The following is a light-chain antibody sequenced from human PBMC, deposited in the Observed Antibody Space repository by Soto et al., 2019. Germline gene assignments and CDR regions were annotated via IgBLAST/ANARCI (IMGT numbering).Light chain of an antibody. CDR3: HQSLRTPLT. J-gene: IGKJ4*01. V-gene: IGKV1-39*01. Sequence: DIQMTQSPSSLSASVGDRVTITCRTSQSISSYLNWYQQKPGKAPNLLIYAASSLQSGVPSRFSGNGSGTDFTLTISSLQHEDFETYYCHQSLRTPLTFGGGTKVE. CDR1: QSISSY. CDR2: AAS.